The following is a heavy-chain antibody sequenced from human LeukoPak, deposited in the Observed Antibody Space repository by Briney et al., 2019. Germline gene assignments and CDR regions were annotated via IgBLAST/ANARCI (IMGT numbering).Heavy chain of an antibody. J-gene: IGHJ4*02. CDR3: AREYGSGSYRGFDY. V-gene: IGHV1-2*06. CDR2: INPNSGGT. Sequence: ASVKVSCKASGYTFTGYYMHWVRQAPGQGLEWMGRINPNSGGTNYAQKFQGRVTMTRDTSTSTVYMELSSLRSEDTAVYYCAREYGSGSYRGFDYWGQGTLVTVSS. D-gene: IGHD3-10*01. CDR1: GYTFTGYY.